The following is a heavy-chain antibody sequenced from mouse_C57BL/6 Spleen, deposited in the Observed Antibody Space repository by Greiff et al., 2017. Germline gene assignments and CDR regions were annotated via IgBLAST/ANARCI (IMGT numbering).Heavy chain of an antibody. CDR1: GYAFSSSW. Sequence: VQLQESGPELVQPGASVKISCKASGYAFSSSWMNWVKQRPGKGLEWIGRIYPGDGDTNYNGKFKGKATLTADKSSSTAYMQLSSLTSEDSAVYFCATHYYGSRGDYWGQGTTLTVSS. D-gene: IGHD1-1*01. J-gene: IGHJ2*01. V-gene: IGHV1-82*01. CDR3: ATHYYGSRGDY. CDR2: IYPGDGDT.